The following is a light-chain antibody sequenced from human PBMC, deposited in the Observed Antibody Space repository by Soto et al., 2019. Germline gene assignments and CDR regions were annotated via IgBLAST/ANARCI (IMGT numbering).Light chain of an antibody. CDR1: QTISSW. J-gene: IGKJ1*01. V-gene: IGKV1-5*03. Sequence: DIQMTQSPSTLSGSVGDRVTITCRASQTISSWLAWYQQKPGKALKLLIYKASTLKSGVPSRFSGSGAGTEFTLTISSLQPDDFATYYCQHYNTYSEAFGQGTKVDSK. CDR3: QHYNTYSEA. CDR2: KAS.